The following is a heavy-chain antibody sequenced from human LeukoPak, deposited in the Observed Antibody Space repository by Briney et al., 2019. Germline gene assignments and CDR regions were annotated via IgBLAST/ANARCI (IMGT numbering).Heavy chain of an antibody. V-gene: IGHV3-23*01. CDR1: GFTFSSYA. J-gene: IGHJ3*02. D-gene: IGHD3-10*01. Sequence: GGSLRLSCAASGFTFSSYAMSWVRQAPGKGLEWVSAISGSGGSTYYADSVKGRFTISRDNSKNTLYLQMNGLRAEDTAVYYCAKDTRGFRELLRLGAFDIWGQGTMVTVSS. CDR2: ISGSGGST. CDR3: AKDTRGFRELLRLGAFDI.